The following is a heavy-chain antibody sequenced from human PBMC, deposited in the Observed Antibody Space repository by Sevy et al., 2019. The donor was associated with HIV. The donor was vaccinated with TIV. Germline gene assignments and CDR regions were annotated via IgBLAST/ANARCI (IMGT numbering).Heavy chain of an antibody. CDR1: GFTFSTYA. CDR2: ISNNGATT. Sequence: GGSLRLSCAASGFTFSTYAMNWVRQAPGKGLEWVSSISNNGATTYYTDSVKDRFTISRDNSKNMVYLQMNSLRTEDTAVYYCANLEDXSXXXXXWGXGTLVTVSS. CDR3: ANLEDXSXXXXX. J-gene: IGHJ4*02. V-gene: IGHV3-23*01. D-gene: IGHD2-15*01.